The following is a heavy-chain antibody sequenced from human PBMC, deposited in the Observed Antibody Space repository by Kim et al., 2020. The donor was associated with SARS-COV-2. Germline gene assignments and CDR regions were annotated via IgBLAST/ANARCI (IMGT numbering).Heavy chain of an antibody. CDR3: AREVRVRAALEGYYFSG. J-gene: IGHJ6*01. CDR1: GVSFTSYW. D-gene: IGHD3-3*01. V-gene: IGHV3-7*01. Sequence: GGSLRLSCATSGVSFTSYWMSWVRHVPGKGLEWVANIKQDGSEKYYVESVKGRFTISRDNAKNSLYLQMSSLRAEDTAVYHCAREVRVRAALEGYYFSG. CDR2: IKQDGSEK.